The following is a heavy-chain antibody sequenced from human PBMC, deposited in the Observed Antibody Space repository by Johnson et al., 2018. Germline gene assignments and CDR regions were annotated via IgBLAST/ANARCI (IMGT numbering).Heavy chain of an antibody. J-gene: IGHJ3*02. CDR2: ISFDGTKK. CDR3: ARDIGSFPYVFDI. V-gene: IGHV3-30-3*01. CDR1: GFTFSSYV. D-gene: IGHD3-10*01. Sequence: QLVQSGGGVVQPGRSLRLSCAASGFTFSSYVMHWLRQAPGKGLEWVALISFDGTKKYYGDSVKGRFTISRDKSKNTLYLQMNSLRREDTAVYFCARDIGSFPYVFDIWGQGTMVTCSS.